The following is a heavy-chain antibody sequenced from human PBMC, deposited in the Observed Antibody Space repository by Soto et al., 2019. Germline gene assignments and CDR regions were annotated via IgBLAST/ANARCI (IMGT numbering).Heavy chain of an antibody. V-gene: IGHV1-69*04. D-gene: IGHD3-10*01. CDR3: ARDSPLAGYGSGSYYIGAFDI. Sequence: PSVKFSCKASVRTFSGYTISWVRQAPRQGLEWMGRIIPILGIANYAQKFQGRVTITADKSTSTAYMELSSLRSEDTAVYYCARDSPLAGYGSGSYYIGAFDIWGQGTMVTVSS. J-gene: IGHJ3*02. CDR2: IIPILGIA. CDR1: VRTFSGYT.